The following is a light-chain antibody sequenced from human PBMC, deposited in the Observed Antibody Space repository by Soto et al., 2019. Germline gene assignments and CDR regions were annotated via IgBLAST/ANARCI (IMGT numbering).Light chain of an antibody. Sequence: DIQMTQSPSTLSASVGDRVTITCRASQTISSWLAWYQQRPGKAPKVLIYKASILESRVPSRFIRSRSRTEFALTISSLQADDFATYYCQHYNAYSYTVGEGTKLEIK. CDR3: QHYNAYSYT. CDR1: QTISSW. V-gene: IGKV1-5*03. CDR2: KAS. J-gene: IGKJ2*01.